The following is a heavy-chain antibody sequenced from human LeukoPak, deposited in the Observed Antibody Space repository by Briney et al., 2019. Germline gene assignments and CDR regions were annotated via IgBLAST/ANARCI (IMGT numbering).Heavy chain of an antibody. D-gene: IGHD3-22*01. CDR3: ARGVYYYDSSGYYPIDY. J-gene: IGHJ4*02. V-gene: IGHV3-33*01. Sequence: PGRALRLSCAASGFTFSSYGMHWVRQAPGKGLEWVAVIWYDGSNKYYADSVKGRFTISRDNSKNTLYLQMNSLRAEDTAVYYCARGVYYYDSSGYYPIDYWGQGTLVTVSS. CDR1: GFTFSSYG. CDR2: IWYDGSNK.